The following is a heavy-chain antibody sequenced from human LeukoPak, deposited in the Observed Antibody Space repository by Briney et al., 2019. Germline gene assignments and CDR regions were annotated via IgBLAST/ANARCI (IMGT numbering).Heavy chain of an antibody. CDR3: ANLAAAGTGAFDI. D-gene: IGHD6-13*01. J-gene: IGHJ3*02. Sequence: PGGSLRRSCAASGFTFSTYGMHWVRQAPGKGLEWVAVISYDGSNKYYADSVKGRFTISRDNSKNTLYLQMNSLRAEDTAVYYCANLAAAGTGAFDIWGQGTMVTVSS. CDR1: GFTFSTYG. CDR2: ISYDGSNK. V-gene: IGHV3-30*18.